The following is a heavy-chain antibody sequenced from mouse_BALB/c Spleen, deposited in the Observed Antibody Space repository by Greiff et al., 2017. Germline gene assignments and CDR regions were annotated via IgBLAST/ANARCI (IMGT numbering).Heavy chain of an antibody. CDR1: GFSLTSYG. CDR3: ARKRKEYYYAMDY. Sequence: VKLMESGPGLVQPSQSLSITCTVSGFSLTSYGVHWVRQSPGKGLEWLGVIWSGGSTDYNAAFISRLSISKDNSKSQVFFKMNSLQANDTAIYYCARKRKEYYYAMDYGGQGTSVTVSS. J-gene: IGHJ4*01. V-gene: IGHV2-2*02. CDR2: IWSGGST.